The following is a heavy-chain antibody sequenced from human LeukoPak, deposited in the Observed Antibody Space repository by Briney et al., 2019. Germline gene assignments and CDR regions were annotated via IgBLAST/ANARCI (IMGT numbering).Heavy chain of an antibody. Sequence: TLSLTCTVSGGSISSGGYYWSWIRQHPGKGLEWIGYIYYSGSTYYNPSLKSRVTISVDTSKNQFSLKLSSVTAADTAVYYCARDRGVDPAFDYWGQGTLVTVSS. D-gene: IGHD5-24*01. CDR1: GGSISSGGYY. CDR2: IYYSGST. CDR3: ARDRGVDPAFDY. V-gene: IGHV4-31*03. J-gene: IGHJ4*02.